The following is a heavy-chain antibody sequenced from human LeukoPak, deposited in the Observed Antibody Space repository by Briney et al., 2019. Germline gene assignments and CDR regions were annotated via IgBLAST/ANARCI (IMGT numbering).Heavy chain of an antibody. CDR1: GFTFSSFW. J-gene: IGHJ4*02. CDR2: IKHDGSDK. D-gene: IGHD3-10*01. CDR3: VREEYYYGSASYYLFDF. Sequence: GGSLRLSCAASGFTFSSFWMSWVRQAPGKELEWVANIKHDGSDKFYVECVKGRFTISRDKPKNSLYLQMNSLRAEDTAVYYCVREEYYYGSASYYLFDFWGQGILVTVSS. V-gene: IGHV3-7*01.